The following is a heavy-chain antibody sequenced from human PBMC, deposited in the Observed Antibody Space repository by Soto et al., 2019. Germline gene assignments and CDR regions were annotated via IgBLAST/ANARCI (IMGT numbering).Heavy chain of an antibody. Sequence: SETLSLTCTVSGGSISSGYYWSWIRQHPVKGLEWIGYIYYSGSTNYNPSLKSRVTISVDTSKNQFSLKLSSVTAADTAVYYCARGHTDAAALPPCRWFDPWGKGTMVTFSS. V-gene: IGHV4-31*03. CDR2: IYYSGST. J-gene: IGHJ5*02. CDR1: GGSISSGYY. D-gene: IGHD6-25*01. CDR3: ARGHTDAAALPPCRWFDP.